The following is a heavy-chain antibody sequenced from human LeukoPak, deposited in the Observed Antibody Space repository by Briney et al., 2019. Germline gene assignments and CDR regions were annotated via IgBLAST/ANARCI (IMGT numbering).Heavy chain of an antibody. D-gene: IGHD2-2*01. CDR2: ISSSSSYI. CDR1: GFTFSSYS. J-gene: IGHJ4*02. CDR3: ASLDPQGYCSSTSCPPDY. Sequence: PGGSLRLSCAASGFTFSSYSMNWVRQAPGKGLEWVSSISSSSSYIYYADSVKGRFTIPRDNAKNSLYLQMNSLRAEDTAVYYCASLDPQGYCSSTSCPPDYWAREPWSPSPQ. V-gene: IGHV3-21*01.